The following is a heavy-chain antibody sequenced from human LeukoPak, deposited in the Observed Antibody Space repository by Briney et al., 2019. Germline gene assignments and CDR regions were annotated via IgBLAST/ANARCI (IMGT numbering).Heavy chain of an antibody. CDR1: GYSFTSYW. CDR2: IYPGDSDT. V-gene: IGHV5-51*03. CDR3: ASIIVLVATAPSHDAFDI. Sequence: GESLKISCKGSGYSFTSYWIGWVRQMPGKGLEWMGIIYPGDSDTRYSPSFQGQVTISADKSISTAYLQWSSLKASDPAMYYCASIIVLVATAPSHDAFDIWGQGTTVTLSS. J-gene: IGHJ3*02. D-gene: IGHD5-12*01.